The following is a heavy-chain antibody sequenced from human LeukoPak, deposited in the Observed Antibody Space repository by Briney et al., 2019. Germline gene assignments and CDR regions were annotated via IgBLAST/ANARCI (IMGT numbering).Heavy chain of an antibody. Sequence: SETLSLTCTVSGDSISNYYWSWIRQPAGKGLEWIGRIYTSVSTNYNPSLKSRVTMSVDTSKNQFSLKLSSVTAADTAVYYCARVSLVRGAPDYYFDYWGQGTLVTVSS. J-gene: IGHJ4*02. V-gene: IGHV4-4*07. D-gene: IGHD3-10*01. CDR3: ARVSLVRGAPDYYFDY. CDR1: GDSISNYY. CDR2: IYTSVST.